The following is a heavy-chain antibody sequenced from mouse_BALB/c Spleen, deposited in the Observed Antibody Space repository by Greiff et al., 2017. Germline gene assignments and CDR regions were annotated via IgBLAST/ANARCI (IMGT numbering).Heavy chain of an antibody. CDR1: GYTFTDYY. Sequence: QVQLQQSGPELVKPGASVKISCKASGYTFTDYYINWVKQKPGQGLEWIGWIYPGSGNTKYNEKFKGKATLTVDTSSSTAYMQLSSLTSEDTAVYFCSTGTEDYAMDYWGQGTSVTVSS. V-gene: IGHV1-84*02. CDR2: IYPGSGNT. D-gene: IGHD4-1*01. J-gene: IGHJ4*01. CDR3: STGTEDYAMDY.